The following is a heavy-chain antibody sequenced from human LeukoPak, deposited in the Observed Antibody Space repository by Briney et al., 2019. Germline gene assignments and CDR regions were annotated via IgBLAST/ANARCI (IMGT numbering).Heavy chain of an antibody. Sequence: PGGSLRLYCAASGFTFSNAWLSWVRQAPGKGLEWVGRIKSKTDGGTTDYAAPVKGRFTISRDDSKNTLYLQMNSLKTEDTAVYYCTTEGPDYGDPIDYFDYWGQGTLVTVSS. J-gene: IGHJ4*02. CDR1: GFTFSNAW. D-gene: IGHD4-17*01. CDR2: IKSKTDGGTT. V-gene: IGHV3-15*01. CDR3: TTEGPDYGDPIDYFDY.